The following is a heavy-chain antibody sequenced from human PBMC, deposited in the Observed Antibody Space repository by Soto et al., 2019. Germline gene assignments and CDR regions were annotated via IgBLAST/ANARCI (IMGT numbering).Heavy chain of an antibody. Sequence: ASVKVSCKASGYTFTSYAMHWVRQAPGQRLEWMGWINAGNGNTKYSQKFQGRVTITRDTSASTAYMELSSLRSEDTAVYYCARGERITMVRGVIIRDLDYWGQGTLVTVSS. CDR3: ARGERITMVRGVIIRDLDY. CDR2: INAGNGNT. D-gene: IGHD3-10*01. CDR1: GYTFTSYA. J-gene: IGHJ4*02. V-gene: IGHV1-3*01.